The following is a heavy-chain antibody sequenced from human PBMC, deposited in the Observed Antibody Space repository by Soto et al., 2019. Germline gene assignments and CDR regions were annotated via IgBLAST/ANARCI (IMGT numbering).Heavy chain of an antibody. CDR2: IDPSDSYT. CDR1: GYSFTSYW. D-gene: IGHD2-8*01. CDR3: ATSDGDYYYGMDV. V-gene: IGHV5-10-1*01. J-gene: IGHJ6*02. Sequence: HGESLKISCKGSGYSFTSYWISWVRQMPGKGLEWMGRIDPSDSYTNYSPSFQGHVTISADKSISTAYLQWSSLKASDTAMYYCATSDGDYYYGMDVWGQGTTVTVSS.